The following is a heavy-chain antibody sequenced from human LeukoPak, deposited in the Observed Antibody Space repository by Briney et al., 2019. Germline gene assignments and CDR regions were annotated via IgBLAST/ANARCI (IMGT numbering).Heavy chain of an antibody. CDR1: GGSISSYY. D-gene: IGHD3-3*01. CDR3: ARAPGLRFLEWSAYYYYYYMDV. J-gene: IGHJ6*03. Sequence: SETLSLTCTVSGGSISSYYWSWIRQPPGKGLEWIGYIYYSGSTNYSPSLKSRVTISVDTSKNQFSLKLSSVTAADTAVYYCARAPGLRFLEWSAYYYYYYMDVWGKGTTVTVSS. CDR2: IYYSGST. V-gene: IGHV4-59*01.